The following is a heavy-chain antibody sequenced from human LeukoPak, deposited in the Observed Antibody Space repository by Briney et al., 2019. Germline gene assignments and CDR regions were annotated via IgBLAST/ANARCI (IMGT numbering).Heavy chain of an antibody. Sequence: GGSLRLSCAASGFTFSSYAMSRVRQAPGKGLEWVSAISGSGGSTYYADSVKGRFTISRDNSKNTLYLQMNSLRAEDTAVYYCAKVTGWGDYGDYNFDYWGQGTLVTVSS. J-gene: IGHJ4*02. D-gene: IGHD4-17*01. CDR3: AKVTGWGDYGDYNFDY. V-gene: IGHV3-23*01. CDR2: ISGSGGST. CDR1: GFTFSSYA.